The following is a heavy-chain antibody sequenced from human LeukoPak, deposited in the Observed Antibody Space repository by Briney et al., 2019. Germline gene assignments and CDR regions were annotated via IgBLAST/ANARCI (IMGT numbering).Heavy chain of an antibody. V-gene: IGHV3-43*02. D-gene: IGHD5-24*01. CDR1: GFTFDDYA. CDR3: AKDPATRDGHGAWFDP. CDR2: ISGNGGST. J-gene: IGHJ5*02. Sequence: GGSLRLSCAASGFTFDDYAMHWVRQAPGKGLEWFSLISGNGGSTFYAASVKGRLTISRDNSKNSLYLQMNSLRTEDTALYYWAKDPATRDGHGAWFDPWGQGTLVTVSS.